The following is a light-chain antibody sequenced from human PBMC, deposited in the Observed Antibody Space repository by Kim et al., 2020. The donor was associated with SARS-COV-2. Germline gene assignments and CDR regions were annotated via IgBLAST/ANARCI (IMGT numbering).Light chain of an antibody. CDR3: QHYIRFPYT. V-gene: IGKV1-5*03. Sequence: DIQMTQSPSTLSASVGDRVTITCRASQTISTWLAWYQQKPGKAPKLLLYLASTLESGVPSRFSGSGSGTEFTLTIDSLQPDDFATYYCQHYIRFPYTFGQGTKLGI. J-gene: IGKJ2*01. CDR2: LAS. CDR1: QTISTW.